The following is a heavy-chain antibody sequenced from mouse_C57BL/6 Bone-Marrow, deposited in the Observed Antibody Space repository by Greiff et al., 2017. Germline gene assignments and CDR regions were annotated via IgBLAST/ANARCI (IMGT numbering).Heavy chain of an antibody. Sequence: VQLQQPGTELVKPGASVKLSCKASGYTFTSYWMPWVKQRPGQGLEWIGNINPSNGGTNYNEKFKSKATLTVDKSSSTAYMQLSSLTSEDSAVYYCARSLAHYYGSPFDYWGQGTTLTVSS. CDR1: GYTFTSYW. J-gene: IGHJ2*01. CDR3: ARSLAHYYGSPFDY. CDR2: INPSNGGT. V-gene: IGHV1-53*01. D-gene: IGHD1-1*01.